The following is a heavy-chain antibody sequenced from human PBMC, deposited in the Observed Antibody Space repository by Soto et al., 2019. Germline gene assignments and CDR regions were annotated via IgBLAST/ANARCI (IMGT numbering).Heavy chain of an antibody. CDR3: ARKPHWQYWYFDL. D-gene: IGHD1-1*01. J-gene: IGHJ2*01. V-gene: IGHV3-20*01. CDR1: GFAFQNHG. CDR2: ISGGGVNA. Sequence: EVQLVESGGSVIRPGGSLRLSCAASGFAFQNHGMAWVRQVPGKGLEWVAGISGGGVNAGYADSVKGGFTISRDNGDNSLYLEINNLGVEDTALYHCARKPHWQYWYFDLWGRGTLVTVSS.